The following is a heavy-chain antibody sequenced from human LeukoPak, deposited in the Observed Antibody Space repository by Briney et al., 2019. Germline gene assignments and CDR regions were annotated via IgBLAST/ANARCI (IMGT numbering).Heavy chain of an antibody. CDR1: GRSISSGSYY. CDR3: ARGRAARPGNWFDP. D-gene: IGHD6-6*01. V-gene: IGHV4-61*02. Sequence: SQTLSLTCTVSGRSISSGSYYWSWIRQPAGKGLEWIGRIYTSGSTNYNPSLKSRVTISVDTSKNQFSLKLSSVTAADTAVYYCARGRAARPGNWFDPWGQGTLVTVSS. CDR2: IYTSGST. J-gene: IGHJ5*02.